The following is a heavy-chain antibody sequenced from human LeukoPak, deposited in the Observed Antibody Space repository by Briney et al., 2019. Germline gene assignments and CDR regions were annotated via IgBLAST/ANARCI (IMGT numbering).Heavy chain of an antibody. CDR1: GYTFTGYY. J-gene: IGHJ4*02. D-gene: IGHD3-3*01. CDR3: ARDLTIFGVAQYYFDY. Sequence: GASVKVSCKASGYTFTGYYMHWVRQAPGQGLAWMGWVNPNSGGTNYAQKFQGRVTMTRDTSISAAYMELSRLRSDDTAVYYCARDLTIFGVAQYYFDYWGQGTLVTVSS. V-gene: IGHV1-2*02. CDR2: VNPNSGGT.